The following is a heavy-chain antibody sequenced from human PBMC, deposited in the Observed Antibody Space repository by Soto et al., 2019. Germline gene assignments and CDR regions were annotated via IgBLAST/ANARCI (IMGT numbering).Heavy chain of an antibody. CDR1: GFTFSDYY. Sequence: QVQLVVSGGGLVKPGESLRLSCAASGFTFSDYYMSWIRQAPGKGLEWVSYISSSGSTMYYADSVKGRFTISRDNAKNSLYLQMNSLRAEDTAVYYCARVPTVTQWGYWYFDLWGRGTLVTVSS. J-gene: IGHJ2*01. CDR3: ARVPTVTQWGYWYFDL. V-gene: IGHV3-11*01. D-gene: IGHD4-17*01. CDR2: ISSSGSTM.